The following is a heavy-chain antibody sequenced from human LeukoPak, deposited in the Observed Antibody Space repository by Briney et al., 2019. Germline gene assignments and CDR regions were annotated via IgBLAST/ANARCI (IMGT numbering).Heavy chain of an antibody. D-gene: IGHD6-13*01. J-gene: IGHJ4*02. CDR3: ARAAAGTKNLFDY. V-gene: IGHV4-39*07. CDR2: VYTSGST. CDR1: GGSISSSSYY. Sequence: PSETLSLTCTVSGGSISSSSYYWGWIRQPPGKGLEWIGRVYTSGSTNYNPSLKSRVTMSVDTSKNQFSLKLSSVTAADTAVYYCARAAAGTKNLFDYWGQGTLVTVSS.